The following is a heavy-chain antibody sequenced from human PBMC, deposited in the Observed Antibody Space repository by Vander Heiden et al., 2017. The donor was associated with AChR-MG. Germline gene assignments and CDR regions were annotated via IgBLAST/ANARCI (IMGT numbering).Heavy chain of an antibody. CDR1: GFTVRSLY. CDR3: ARVDALDTQFDS. D-gene: IGHD2-2*01. V-gene: IGHV3-53*01. J-gene: IGHJ4*02. CDR2: IYSGGFT. Sequence: RLVESGGGLIQPGASLRISWAVSGFTVRSLYITWVRQAPGKGLEWVAVIYSGGFTYYTESVKGRFTVSRDISENTVYLQMNSLRAEDTAVYYCARVDALDTQFDSWGQGTLVTVSS.